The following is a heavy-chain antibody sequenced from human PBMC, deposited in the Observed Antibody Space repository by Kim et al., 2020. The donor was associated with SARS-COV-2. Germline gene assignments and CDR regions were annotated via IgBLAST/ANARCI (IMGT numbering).Heavy chain of an antibody. J-gene: IGHJ5*02. CDR1: GFTFSGYS. CDR3: AKGGWGCFWDP. Sequence: GGSLRLSCTTSGFTFSGYSMSWVRQAPGKGLEWVSSISDSDGTTYFVDSVKGRFTISRDNSKNTLYLQMSSLRADDTAVYYCAKGGWGCFWDPWGQGTLVTVSS. D-gene: IGHD2-21*01. CDR2: ISDSDGTT. V-gene: IGHV3-23*01.